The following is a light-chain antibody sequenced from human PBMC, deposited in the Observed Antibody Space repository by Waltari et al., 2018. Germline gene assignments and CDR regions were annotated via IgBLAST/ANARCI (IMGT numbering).Light chain of an antibody. CDR3: AAWDDSLSGV. CDR2: RNN. CDR1: SSNIGSNY. Sequence: QSVLTQPPSASGTPGQRVTISCSGSSSNIGSNYVYWYQQLPVTTPKLLIYRNNQRPSGVPDRFSGSKSGTSASLAISGLRSEDEADYYCAAWDDSLSGVFGGGTKLTVL. J-gene: IGLJ2*01. V-gene: IGLV1-47*01.